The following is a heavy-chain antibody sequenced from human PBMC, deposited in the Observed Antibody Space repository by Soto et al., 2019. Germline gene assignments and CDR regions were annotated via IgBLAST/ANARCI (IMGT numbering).Heavy chain of an antibody. J-gene: IGHJ6*03. CDR2: INHSGST. V-gene: IGHV4-34*01. Sequence: QVQLQQWGAGLLKPSETLSLTCAVYGGSFSGYYWSWIHQPPGKGLEWIGEINHSGSTNYNPSLKSRVTISVDTSKNQFSLKLSSVTAADTAVYYCARAVVAATPYYYYYMDVWCKGTTVTVSS. CDR1: GGSFSGYY. D-gene: IGHD2-15*01. CDR3: ARAVVAATPYYYYYMDV.